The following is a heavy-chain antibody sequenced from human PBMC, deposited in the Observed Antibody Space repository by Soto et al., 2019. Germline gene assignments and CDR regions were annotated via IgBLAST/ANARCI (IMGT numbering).Heavy chain of an antibody. CDR1: GGSVSSGSYY. Sequence: SETLSLTCTVSGGSVSSGSYYWSWIRQPPGKGLEWIGYIYYSGSTNYNPSLKSRVTISVDTSKNQFSLKLSSVTAADTAVYYCARGPYSGYDWGPPDAAGMDVWGQGTTVTVSS. J-gene: IGHJ6*02. CDR2: IYYSGST. V-gene: IGHV4-61*01. CDR3: ARGPYSGYDWGPPDAAGMDV. D-gene: IGHD5-12*01.